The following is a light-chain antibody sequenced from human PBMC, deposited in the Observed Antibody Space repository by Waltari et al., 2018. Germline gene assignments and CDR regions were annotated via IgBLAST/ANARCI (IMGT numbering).Light chain of an antibody. CDR1: QTINTNF. CDR2: GVS. J-gene: IGKJ1*01. V-gene: IGKV3-20*01. Sequence: EIVLTQSPGTLTLSPGERATPSCRASQTINTNFLAWFQQRPGQAPRLLISGVSSRATGIPDRFSCSGSGTDFTLIISRLEPEDFAVYYCQEYGSSTRTFGQGTKVEIK. CDR3: QEYGSSTRT.